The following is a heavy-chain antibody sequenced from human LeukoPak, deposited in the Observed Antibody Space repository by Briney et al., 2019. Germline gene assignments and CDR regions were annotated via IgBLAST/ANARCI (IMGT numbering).Heavy chain of an antibody. Sequence: GASVKVSCKASGYTFTGYYMHWVRQAPRQGLEWMGWINPNSGGTNYAQKFQGRVTMTRDTSISTAYMELSRLRSDDTAVYYCARTDIVVPRGYGMDVWGQGTTVTVSS. CDR1: GYTFTGYY. CDR2: INPNSGGT. J-gene: IGHJ6*02. V-gene: IGHV1-2*02. D-gene: IGHD2-2*01. CDR3: ARTDIVVPRGYGMDV.